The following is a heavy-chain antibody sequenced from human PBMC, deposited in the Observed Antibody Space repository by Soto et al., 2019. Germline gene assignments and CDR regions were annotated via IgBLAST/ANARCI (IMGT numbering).Heavy chain of an antibody. V-gene: IGHV3-9*01. J-gene: IGHJ4*02. CDR3: ASGRGYDILTGYYPYFDY. Sequence: GGSLRLSCAASGFSFDDYAMHWVPLAPGKGLEWVSGTSWNSGSIGYAASVKGRFTISRDNAKKSLYLQMNSLRAEDTALYYCASGRGYDILTGYYPYFDYWGQGP. D-gene: IGHD3-9*01. CDR2: TSWNSGSI. CDR1: GFSFDDYA.